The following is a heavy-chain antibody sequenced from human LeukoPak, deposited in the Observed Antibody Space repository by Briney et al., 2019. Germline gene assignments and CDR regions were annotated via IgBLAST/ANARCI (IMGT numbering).Heavy chain of an antibody. D-gene: IGHD5-18*01. CDR3: AKVPTPDVDTAMIPPGRYFQH. J-gene: IGHJ1*01. CDR2: ISGSGGST. Sequence: AGSLRLSCTASGFTFSSYAMSWVRQAPGKGLEWVSYISGSGGSTYYADSVTARFTISRDNSKTTLYLQMNSLRAEDTAVYYCAKVPTPDVDTAMIPPGRYFQHWGQGTLVTVSS. V-gene: IGHV3-23*01. CDR1: GFTFSSYA.